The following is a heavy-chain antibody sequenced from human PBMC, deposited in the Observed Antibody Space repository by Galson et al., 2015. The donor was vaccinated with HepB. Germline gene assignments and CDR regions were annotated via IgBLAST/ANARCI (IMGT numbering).Heavy chain of an antibody. CDR1: GGSISSSSYY. Sequence: SETLSLTCTVSGGSISSSSYYWGWIRQPPGKGLEWIGSIYYSGSTYYNPSLKSRVTISVDTSKNQFSLKLSSVTAADTAVYYCARQARHTAMVTGERSRTCFDYWGQGTLVTVSS. CDR2: IYYSGST. CDR3: ARQARHTAMVTGERSRTCFDY. V-gene: IGHV4-39*01. J-gene: IGHJ4*02. D-gene: IGHD5-18*01.